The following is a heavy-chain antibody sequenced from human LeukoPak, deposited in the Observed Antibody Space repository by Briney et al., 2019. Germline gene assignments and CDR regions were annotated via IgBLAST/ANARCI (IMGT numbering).Heavy chain of an antibody. V-gene: IGHV4-59*01. J-gene: IGHJ4*02. CDR1: GGSNSSYY. CDR3: ARGKWPIDY. D-gene: IGHD5-12*01. CDR2: IYYSGST. Sequence: SETLSLTCTVSGGSNSSYYWSWIRQPPGKGLEWIGYIYYSGSTNYNPSLKSRVTISVDTSKNQFSLKLSSVTAADTAVYYCARGKWPIDYWGQGTLVTVSS.